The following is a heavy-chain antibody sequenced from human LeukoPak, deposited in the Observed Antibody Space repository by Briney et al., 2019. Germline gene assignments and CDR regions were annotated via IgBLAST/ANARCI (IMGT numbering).Heavy chain of an antibody. CDR3: ARERTYGKLRGVGY. V-gene: IGHV4-31*03. CDR1: GGPISSGGYY. D-gene: IGHD4-17*01. J-gene: IGHJ4*02. Sequence: PSETLSLTCSVSGGPISSGGYYWNWIRQHPGKGLEWLGYTYDSGSTYYNPSLESRVIISIDTSKNQFSLKLTSVTAADSAIYYCARERTYGKLRGVGYWGPGTLVTVSS. CDR2: TYDSGST.